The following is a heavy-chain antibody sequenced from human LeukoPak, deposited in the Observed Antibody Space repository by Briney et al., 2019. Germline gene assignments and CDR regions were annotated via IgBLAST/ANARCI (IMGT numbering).Heavy chain of an antibody. CDR3: ARLSRGPERLRLGEFFGIFDP. D-gene: IGHD3-16*01. Sequence: GESLKISCKGSGYSLTSYWIGWVRQMPGKGLEWMGIIYPGDSDTRYSPSFQGQVTISADKSISTAYLQWSSLKASDTAMYYCARLSRGPERLRLGEFFGIFDPWGQGTLVTVSS. V-gene: IGHV5-51*01. J-gene: IGHJ5*02. CDR1: GYSLTSYW. CDR2: IYPGDSDT.